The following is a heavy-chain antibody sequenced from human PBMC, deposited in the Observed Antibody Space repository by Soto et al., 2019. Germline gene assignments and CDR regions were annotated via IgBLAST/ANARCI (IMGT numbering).Heavy chain of an antibody. CDR1: GYSFTSYW. CDR2: IYPGDSDT. D-gene: IGHD2-2*02. J-gene: IGHJ6*02. V-gene: IGHV5-51*01. Sequence: PGESLKISCKGSGYSFTSYWIGWVRQMPGKGLEWMGIIYPGDSDTRYSPSFQGQVTISADKSISTAYLQWSSLKASDTAMYYCARGAIVVVPAAIMAPNYYYGMDVWGQGTTVTAP. CDR3: ARGAIVVVPAAIMAPNYYYGMDV.